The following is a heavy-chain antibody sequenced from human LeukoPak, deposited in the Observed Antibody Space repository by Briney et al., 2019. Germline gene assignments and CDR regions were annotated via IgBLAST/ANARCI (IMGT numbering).Heavy chain of an antibody. CDR3: ASGGIYCSGGSCYRDY. Sequence: ASVKVSCKASGYTFTGYYMHWVRQAPGQGLEWMGRINPNSGGTNYAQKFQGRVTMARDTSISTAYMELSRLRCDDTAVYYCASGGIYCSGGSCYRDYWGQGTLVTVSS. CDR1: GYTFTGYY. J-gene: IGHJ4*02. D-gene: IGHD2-15*01. V-gene: IGHV1-2*06. CDR2: INPNSGGT.